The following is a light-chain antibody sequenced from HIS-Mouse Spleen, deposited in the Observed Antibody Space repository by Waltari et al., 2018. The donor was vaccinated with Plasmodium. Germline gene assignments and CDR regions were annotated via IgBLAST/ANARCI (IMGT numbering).Light chain of an antibody. J-gene: IGLJ2*01. V-gene: IGLV2-8*01. CDR3: SSYAGSNNLV. Sequence: QSALTQPPSASGSPGQSVTISLTVTTTDVGGYNIASWYQQHPGKAPKLMIYEVSKRPSGVPDRFSGSKSGNTASLTVSGLQAEDEADYYCSSYAGSNNLVFGGGTKLTVL. CDR2: EVS. CDR1: TTDVGGYNI.